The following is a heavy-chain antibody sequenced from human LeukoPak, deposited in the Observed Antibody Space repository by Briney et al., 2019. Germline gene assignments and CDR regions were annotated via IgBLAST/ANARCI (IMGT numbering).Heavy chain of an antibody. D-gene: IGHD5/OR15-5a*01. CDR1: GFTFSSYW. CDR2: ISNDGINK. Sequence: GGSLRLSCAASGFTFSSYWMSWVRQAPVKGLEWVAVISNDGINKYYADSVKGRFTISRDNSKNTLYLQMNSLRAEDTAVYYCARASSTGSHVPYDYWGQGTLVTVSS. J-gene: IGHJ4*02. V-gene: IGHV3-30-3*01. CDR3: ARASSTGSHVPYDY.